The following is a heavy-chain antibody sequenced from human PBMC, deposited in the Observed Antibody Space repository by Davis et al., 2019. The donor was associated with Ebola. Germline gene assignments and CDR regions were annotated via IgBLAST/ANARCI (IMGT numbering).Heavy chain of an antibody. Sequence: AASVKVSCKTSGDTFGDYGYNWVRQAPGQRLEWMGRILPILGATNYAQNFQGRVTITADKSTYTVYMELSSLRSEDTGVYYCARGILAEGLDPWGQGTLVTVSS. CDR3: ARGILAEGLDP. CDR1: GDTFGDYG. CDR2: ILPILGAT. D-gene: IGHD5-18*01. V-gene: IGHV1-69*04. J-gene: IGHJ5*02.